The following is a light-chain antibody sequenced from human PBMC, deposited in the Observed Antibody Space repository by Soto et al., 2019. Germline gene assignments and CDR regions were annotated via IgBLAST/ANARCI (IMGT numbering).Light chain of an antibody. V-gene: IGKV3-20*01. CDR3: QQYYSSPLT. J-gene: IGKJ4*01. CDR2: GAS. Sequence: EIVLTQSPGTLSLSPGERATLSCRASQSLSSSYLAWYRQKPGQAPRLLIYGASSRATGIPDRFSGSGSGTDFTLTISRLEPEDFAVYYCQQYYSSPLTFGGGTKVDI. CDR1: QSLSSSY.